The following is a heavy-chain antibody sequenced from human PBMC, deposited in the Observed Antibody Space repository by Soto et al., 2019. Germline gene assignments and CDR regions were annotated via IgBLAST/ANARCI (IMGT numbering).Heavy chain of an antibody. CDR2: ISYDGSNK. J-gene: IGHJ4*02. D-gene: IGHD2-15*01. CDR1: GFTFSSYA. Sequence: GGSLRLSCAASGFTFSSYAMHWVRQAPGKGLEWVAVISYDGSNKYYADPVKGRFTISRDNSKNTLYLQMNSLRAEDTAVYYFATPPGQSVWGQGTLVTVSS. CDR3: ATPPGQSV. V-gene: IGHV3-30-3*01.